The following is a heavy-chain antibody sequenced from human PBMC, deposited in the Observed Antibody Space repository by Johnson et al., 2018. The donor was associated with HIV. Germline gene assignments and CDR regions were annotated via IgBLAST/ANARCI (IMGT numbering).Heavy chain of an antibody. D-gene: IGHD3-22*01. CDR2: ISSSGTTI. CDR3: AKEGGRITMIVVEPDAFDI. Sequence: QMLLVESGGGLVKPGGSLRLSCSASGFTFSDYYMSWIRQAPGKGLEWVSCISSSGTTIYHADSMKGRFTISRDNAKNTLYLQMNSLRAEDTAVYYCAKEGGRITMIVVEPDAFDIWGQGTMVTVSS. V-gene: IGHV3-11*04. CDR1: GFTFSDYY. J-gene: IGHJ3*02.